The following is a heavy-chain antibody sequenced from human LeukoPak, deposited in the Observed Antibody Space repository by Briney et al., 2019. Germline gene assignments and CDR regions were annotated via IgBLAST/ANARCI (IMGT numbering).Heavy chain of an antibody. CDR2: IKKDGSEK. J-gene: IGHJ4*02. CDR1: GFTFSSYW. Sequence: GSLRLTCAGPGFTFSSYWMSWGRQAPGEGLEWVANIKKDGSEKYYVDSVKGRFTISRDNAKNSLYLQMNSLRAEDTAVYYCAREWVYDILTGYYTVFDYWGQGNLVTVSS. D-gene: IGHD3-9*01. CDR3: AREWVYDILTGYYTVFDY. V-gene: IGHV3-7*01.